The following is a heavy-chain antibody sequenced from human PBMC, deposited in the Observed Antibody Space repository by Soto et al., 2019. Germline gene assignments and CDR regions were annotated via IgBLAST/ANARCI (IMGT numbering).Heavy chain of an antibody. Sequence: EVQLVESWGGLVQPGGSLRLSCAASGFTCSSYWMNWVLQAPGKGLEWVANIKQDGSEKYYVDSVKGRFTISRDNTKNSLYLQMNSLSADYTAVYYCAREPLQGVIHDYCCQGPLVTVSS. CDR3: AREPLQGVIHDY. CDR1: GFTCSSYW. D-gene: IGHD3-16*01. V-gene: IGHV3-7*01. CDR2: IKQDGSEK. J-gene: IGHJ4*02.